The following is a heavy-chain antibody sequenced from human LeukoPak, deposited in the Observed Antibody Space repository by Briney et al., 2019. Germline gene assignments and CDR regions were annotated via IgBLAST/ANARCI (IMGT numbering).Heavy chain of an antibody. Sequence: GASVTVSCKTSAYSFTGYFFHWIRQAPGQGPEWMGWINANSGDTNYAQQFQGRLTMTRDRSISTVYMELSRLRTDDTAVYYCARDFSWGVDSWGQGTLVTVSS. CDR3: ARDFSWGVDS. CDR2: INANSGDT. J-gene: IGHJ4*02. D-gene: IGHD3-10*01. V-gene: IGHV1-2*02. CDR1: AYSFTGYF.